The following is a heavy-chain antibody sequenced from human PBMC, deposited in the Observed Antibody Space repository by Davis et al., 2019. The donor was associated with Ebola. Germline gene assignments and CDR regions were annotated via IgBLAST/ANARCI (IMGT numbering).Heavy chain of an antibody. CDR3: ARGSGLRNYFRCQDY. V-gene: IGHV1-8*01. J-gene: IGHJ4*02. Sequence: ASVKVSCKTSGYTFTNYEIDWVRQATGQGLEWMGWMNPVSGNTGYAQKFQGRVTMTRNTSITTAFMELSSLRSEDTAVYYCARGSGLRNYFRCQDYWGQGTLVSVSS. CDR1: GYTFTNYE. CDR2: MNPVSGNT. D-gene: IGHD1-7*01.